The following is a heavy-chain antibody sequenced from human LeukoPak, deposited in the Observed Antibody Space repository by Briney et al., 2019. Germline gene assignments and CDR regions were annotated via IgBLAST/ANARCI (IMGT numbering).Heavy chain of an antibody. CDR3: ARDPGTTQFDY. CDR1: VYTFTTYG. CDR2: ISAYHGNT. J-gene: IGHJ4*02. V-gene: IGHV1-18*01. Sequence: ASVKVSCKAPVYTFTTYGISWVRQAPGQGLEWIGWISAYHGNTNYAQKLQGRVTMTTDTSTSTAYMELRSLRSDDTAVYYCARDPGTTQFDYWGQGTLVTVSS. D-gene: IGHD1-1*01.